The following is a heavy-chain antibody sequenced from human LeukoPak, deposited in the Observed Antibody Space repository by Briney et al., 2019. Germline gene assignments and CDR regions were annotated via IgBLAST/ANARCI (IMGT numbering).Heavy chain of an antibody. V-gene: IGHV4-34*01. CDR1: GGSFSGYY. J-gene: IGHJ2*01. Sequence: PSETLSLTCVVSGGSFSGYYWSWIRQAPGKGLEWIGEIHHRGATNYKPSLRSRVTISGDTSKNQFSLTLTSVTAADTAVYYCARCILGYYYFELWGRGTLVTGSS. CDR3: ARCILGYYYFEL. CDR2: IHHRGAT. D-gene: IGHD3-22*01.